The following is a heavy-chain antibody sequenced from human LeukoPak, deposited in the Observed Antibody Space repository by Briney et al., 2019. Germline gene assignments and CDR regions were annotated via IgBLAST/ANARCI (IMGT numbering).Heavy chain of an antibody. CDR1: GGSISTYY. Sequence: PSETLSLTCTVSGGSISTYYWSWIRQPPGKGLEWIGYVHYSGSTNYNPSLKSRVSISVDTSKNQFSLKMNSVTAADTAVYYCARPASSWPTDEFAIWGQGTTVTVSS. CDR3: ARPASSWPTDEFAI. V-gene: IGHV4-59*08. J-gene: IGHJ3*02. D-gene: IGHD6-13*01. CDR2: VHYSGST.